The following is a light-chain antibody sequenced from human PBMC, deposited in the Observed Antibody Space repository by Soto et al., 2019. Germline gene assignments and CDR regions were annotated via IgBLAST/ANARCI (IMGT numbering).Light chain of an antibody. CDR1: QGISSY. Sequence: AIRMTQSPSSFSASTGDTVTITCRASQGISSYLVWYQQKPGKAPKLLIHAASTLESGVPSRFSGSGSGTDFTLTISRLQSEDFATYYCQQYYSYAVTFGQGTRLVI. CDR2: AAS. J-gene: IGKJ5*01. V-gene: IGKV1-8*01. CDR3: QQYYSYAVT.